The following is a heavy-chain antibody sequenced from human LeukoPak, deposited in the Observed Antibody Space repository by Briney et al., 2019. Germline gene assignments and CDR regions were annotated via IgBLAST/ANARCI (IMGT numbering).Heavy chain of an antibody. CDR3: ARAPRHSSTMLDY. D-gene: IGHD6-13*01. CDR2: INPNDGST. V-gene: IGHV1-46*01. Sequence: ASVKVSCKASGGTFSSYAISWVRQAPGQGLEWVALINPNDGSTTNAPKFQGRVTMTRDTSTSTVYMDLSSLTSDDTAVYYCARAPRHSSTMLDYWGQGTLVTVSS. CDR1: GGTFSSYA. J-gene: IGHJ4*02.